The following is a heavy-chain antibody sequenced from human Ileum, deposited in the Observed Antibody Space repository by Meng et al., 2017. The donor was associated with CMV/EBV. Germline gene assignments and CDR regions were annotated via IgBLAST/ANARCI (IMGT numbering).Heavy chain of an antibody. Sequence: GESLKISCTASGFTFGDYAMSWVRQAPGKGLEWVGFIRSKAYGGTTEYAASVKGRFTISRDDSKSIAYLQMNSLKTQDTAVYYCTRDLSRGGYYDYWGQGTLVTVSS. CDR2: IRSKAYGGTT. CDR3: TRDLSRGGYYDY. CDR1: GFTFGDYA. D-gene: IGHD2-2*01. J-gene: IGHJ4*02. V-gene: IGHV3-49*04.